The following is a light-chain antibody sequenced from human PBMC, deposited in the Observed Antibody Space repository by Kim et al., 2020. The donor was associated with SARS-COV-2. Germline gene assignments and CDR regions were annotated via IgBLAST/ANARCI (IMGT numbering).Light chain of an antibody. Sequence: SASVADRVTITCRASQNISNWLAWYQQKPGKAPKVLISDASNLESGVPSRFSGSGTGTEFTLTITRLQPDDFTTYYCQQYNSYPLTFGGGTKVEI. J-gene: IGKJ4*01. CDR1: QNISNW. CDR3: QQYNSYPLT. V-gene: IGKV1-5*01. CDR2: DAS.